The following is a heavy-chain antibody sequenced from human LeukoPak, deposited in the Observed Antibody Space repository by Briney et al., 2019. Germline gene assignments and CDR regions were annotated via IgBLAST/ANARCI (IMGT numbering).Heavy chain of an antibody. J-gene: IGHJ4*02. CDR2: TIPILGIA. D-gene: IGHD2-15*01. Sequence: SVKVSCKASGGTFSSYAISWVRQAPGQGLEWMGRTIPILGIANYAQKFQGRVTITADKSTSTAYMELSSLRSEDTAVYYCAIVVEPTRFDYWGQGTLVTVSS. V-gene: IGHV1-69*04. CDR1: GGTFSSYA. CDR3: AIVVEPTRFDY.